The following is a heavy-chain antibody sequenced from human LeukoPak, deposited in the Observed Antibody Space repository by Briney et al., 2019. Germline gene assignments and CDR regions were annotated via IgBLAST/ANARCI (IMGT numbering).Heavy chain of an antibody. J-gene: IGHJ3*02. CDR1: GFTFSNYD. CDR3: ARDLSGSYALDI. Sequence: GRSLRLSCAASGFTFSNYDMHWVRQAPGKGLEWGAVISHDGSNNYHADSVKGRFTISRDNSKNTLYLQMNSLRGEDTAVYYCARDLSGSYALDIWGQGTMVTVSS. CDR2: ISHDGSNN. D-gene: IGHD1-26*01. V-gene: IGHV3-30-3*01.